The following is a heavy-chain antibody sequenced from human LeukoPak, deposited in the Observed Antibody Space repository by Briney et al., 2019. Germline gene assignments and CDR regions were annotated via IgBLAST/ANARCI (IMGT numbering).Heavy chain of an antibody. CDR2: IRSKAYGGTT. Sequence: GRSLRLSCTASGFTFGDYAMSWFRQAPGKGLEWVGFIRSKAYGGTTEYAASVKGRFTISRDDSKSIAYLQMNSLKTEDTAVYYCTRDSSAYGGNPLGAFDIWGQGTMVTVSS. CDR1: GFTFGDYA. V-gene: IGHV3-49*03. J-gene: IGHJ3*02. CDR3: TRDSSAYGGNPLGAFDI. D-gene: IGHD4-23*01.